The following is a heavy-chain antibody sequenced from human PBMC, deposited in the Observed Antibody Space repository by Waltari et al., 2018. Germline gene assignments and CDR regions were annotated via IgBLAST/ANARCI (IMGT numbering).Heavy chain of an antibody. CDR2: IYYSGST. CDR1: GGSISSHY. V-gene: IGHV4-59*11. J-gene: IGHJ6*02. Sequence: QVQLQESGPGLVKPSETLSLTCTVSGGSISSHYWSWIRQPPGKGLEWIGYIYYSGSTNYNPSLKSRFTIAVDTSKNQFSLKLRSVTAADTAVYYCARDGGTGTPHYYYYYGMDVWGQGTTVTVSS. CDR3: ARDGGTGTPHYYYYYGMDV. D-gene: IGHD1-1*01.